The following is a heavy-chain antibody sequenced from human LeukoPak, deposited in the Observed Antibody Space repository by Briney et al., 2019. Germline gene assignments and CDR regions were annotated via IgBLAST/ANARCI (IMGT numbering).Heavy chain of an antibody. CDR3: AKDSRGCSGGSCYGAFDY. D-gene: IGHD2-15*01. CDR1: GFTFSDYA. J-gene: IGHJ4*02. V-gene: IGHV3-9*01. CDR2: ISWNSGSI. Sequence: GGSLRLSCAASGFTFSDYAMSWVRQAPGKGLEWVSGISWNSGSIGYADSVKGRFTISRDNAKNSLYLQMNSLRAEDTALHYCAKDSRGCSGGSCYGAFDYWGQGTLVTVSS.